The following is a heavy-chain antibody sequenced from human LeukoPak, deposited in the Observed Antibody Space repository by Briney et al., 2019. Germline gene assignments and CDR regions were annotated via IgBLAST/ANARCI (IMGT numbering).Heavy chain of an antibody. CDR1: GGSITSYY. J-gene: IGHJ4*02. D-gene: IGHD2-2*01. CDR2: IYYSGST. Sequence: PSETLSLTCTVSGGSITSYYWSWIRQPPGKGLEWIGYIYYSGSTNYNPSLKSRVTISVDTSKNQFSLKVSSVTAADTAVYYRARLLTGSTSWRIDYWGQGTLVTVSS. CDR3: ARLLTGSTSWRIDY. V-gene: IGHV4-59*08.